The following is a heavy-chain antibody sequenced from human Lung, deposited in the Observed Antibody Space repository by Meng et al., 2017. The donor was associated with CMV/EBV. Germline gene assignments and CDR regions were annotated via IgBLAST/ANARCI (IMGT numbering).Heavy chain of an antibody. CDR2: ISYDGSNK. CDR1: FTFSSYA. V-gene: IGHV3-30-3*01. Sequence: FTFSSYAMHWARQAPGKGLEWVAVISYDGSNKYYADSVKGRFTISRDNSKNTLYLQMNSLRAEDTAVYYCARDRGQSIAARTPWFDPRGQGTLVTVSS. J-gene: IGHJ5*02. D-gene: IGHD6-6*01. CDR3: ARDRGQSIAARTPWFDP.